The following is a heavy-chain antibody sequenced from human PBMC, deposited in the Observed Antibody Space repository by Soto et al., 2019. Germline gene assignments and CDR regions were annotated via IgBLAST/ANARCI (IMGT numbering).Heavy chain of an antibody. D-gene: IGHD4-17*01. V-gene: IGHV2-5*02. J-gene: IGHJ4*02. CDR3: AHRRGDYGDYRY. CDR2: VYWDDDK. CDR1: GFSLTTSGVA. Sequence: SGPTLVNPTQTLTLTCTFSGFSLTTSGVAVGWIRQPPGKALEWLALVYWDDDKRYSPSLQSRLTITKDTSRNQVVLTMTNMYPVDTATYYCAHRRGDYGDYRYWAQGTQVTVSS.